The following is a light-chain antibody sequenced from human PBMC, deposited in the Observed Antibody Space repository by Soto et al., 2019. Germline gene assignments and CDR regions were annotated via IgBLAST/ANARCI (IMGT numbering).Light chain of an antibody. CDR3: HQYNNWPLT. CDR2: GAS. V-gene: IGKV3-15*01. J-gene: IGKJ4*01. CDR1: QSVSSL. Sequence: VVMTQSPATLSVSPGERATLSCRASQSVSSLLAWYQQKPGQAPRLLIYGASTRATGIPDRFSASGSGTEFALTISSLQSGDFALYYCHQYNNWPLTFAGGTKVEIK.